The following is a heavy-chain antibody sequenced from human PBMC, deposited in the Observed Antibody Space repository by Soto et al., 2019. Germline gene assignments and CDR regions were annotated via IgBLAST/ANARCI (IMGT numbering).Heavy chain of an antibody. CDR2: IIPILGET. Sequence: QVQLVQSGAEVKKPGSSVRVSCKASGTIFSSYTISWVRQAPGQGLEWMGRIIPILGETNSAQKFQGRVTLTADKSTNTAYMELNSLRVEDTVLYYCARGLGGRMDDWGQGTTVTVSS. D-gene: IGHD3-16*01. CDR1: GTIFSSYT. V-gene: IGHV1-69*08. J-gene: IGHJ6*02. CDR3: ARGLGGRMDD.